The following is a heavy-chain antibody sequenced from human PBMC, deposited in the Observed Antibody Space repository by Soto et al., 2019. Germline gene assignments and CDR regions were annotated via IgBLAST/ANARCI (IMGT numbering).Heavy chain of an antibody. CDR1: GYTFTSYA. V-gene: IGHV1-3*05. J-gene: IGHJ5*02. Sequence: QVQLVQSGAEEKKPGASVKVSCKASGYTFTSYAMHWVRQAPGQRLEWMGWINAGNGNTKYSQKFQGRVTITKDTSASTAYMELSSLRSEDTAVYYCARTVGTGKGEFDPWGQGTLVTVSS. CDR3: ARTVGTGKGEFDP. D-gene: IGHD1-1*01. CDR2: INAGNGNT.